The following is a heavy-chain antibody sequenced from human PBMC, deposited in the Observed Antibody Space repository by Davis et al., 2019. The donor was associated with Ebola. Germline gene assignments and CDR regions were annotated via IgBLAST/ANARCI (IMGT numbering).Heavy chain of an antibody. Sequence: GESLKISCAASGFTFSGSAMHWVRQASGKGLEWVGRIRSKANSYATAYAASVKGRLTISRDDSKNTAYLQMNSLKTEDTAVYYCTQDLYSSSWYRHYYYGMDVWGQGTTVTVSS. D-gene: IGHD6-13*01. CDR2: IRSKANSYAT. V-gene: IGHV3-73*01. CDR1: GFTFSGSA. CDR3: TQDLYSSSWYRHYYYGMDV. J-gene: IGHJ6*02.